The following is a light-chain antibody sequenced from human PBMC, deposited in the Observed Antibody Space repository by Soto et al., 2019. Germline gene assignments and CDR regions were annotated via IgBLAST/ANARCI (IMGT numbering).Light chain of an antibody. J-gene: IGKJ2*01. CDR2: GAS. Sequence: DIQMTQSPSSLSVSVGDRVTMSCRTSQDIAFYLNWYQQKPGKAPQLLIYGASNLQHGAPSSFSGSGSGTDFTLTITSLQPEDFATYFCQQNYYIPYTFGQGTKLEI. CDR3: QQNYYIPYT. V-gene: IGKV1-39*01. CDR1: QDIAFY.